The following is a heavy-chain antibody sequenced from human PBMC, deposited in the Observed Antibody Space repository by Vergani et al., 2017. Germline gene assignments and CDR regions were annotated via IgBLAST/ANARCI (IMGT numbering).Heavy chain of an antibody. D-gene: IGHD6-19*01. V-gene: IGHV3-66*01. Sequence: EVQLVESGGGLVQPGGSLRLSCAASGFTVSSNYMSWVRQAPGKGLDWVAVIYSGGITYYADSVKGRFTISRDKSKNTLYLQMNSLRAEDTAVDYCAKGPGDSDRAVAGKWGQGTLVTVSS. CDR3: AKGPGDSDRAVAGK. CDR2: IYSGGIT. J-gene: IGHJ4*02. CDR1: GFTVSSNY.